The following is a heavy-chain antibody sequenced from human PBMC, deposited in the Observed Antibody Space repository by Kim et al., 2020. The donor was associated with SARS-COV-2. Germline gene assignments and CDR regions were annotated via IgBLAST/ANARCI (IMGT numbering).Heavy chain of an antibody. J-gene: IGHJ4*02. CDR3: VRSGNGDGGY. CDR2: IYYNEIT. Sequence: SETLSLTCTVSGGSVTSYNYYYNWIRRPPGKGLEWIGHIYYNEITNYNPSLKSRVSISLDKSTNQFSLKLSSVTAADTAMYYCVRSGNGDGGYWGQGTLVTVSS. CDR1: GGSVTSYNYY. V-gene: IGHV4-61*01. D-gene: IGHD2-21*02.